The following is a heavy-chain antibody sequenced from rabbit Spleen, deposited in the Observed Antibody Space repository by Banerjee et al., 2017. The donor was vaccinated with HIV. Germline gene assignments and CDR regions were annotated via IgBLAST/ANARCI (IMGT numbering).Heavy chain of an antibody. CDR1: GFDFSTYYM. Sequence: QEHLKETGGGLVQPGGSLTLSCKASGFDFSTYYMNWVRQAPGKGLEWITCINIATGKSVYASWVSGRFIMSRTSSTTVTLQMTSLTAADTATYFCARDLDGVIGWNFGWWGQGTLVTVS. J-gene: IGHJ3*01. D-gene: IGHD4-1*01. CDR2: INIATGKS. V-gene: IGHV1S45*01. CDR3: ARDLDGVIGWNFGW.